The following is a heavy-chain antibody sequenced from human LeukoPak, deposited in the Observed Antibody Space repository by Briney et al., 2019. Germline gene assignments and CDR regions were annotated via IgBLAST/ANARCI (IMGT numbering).Heavy chain of an antibody. Sequence: VASVKVSCKASGYTFTGYYMHWVRQAPGQGLEWMGWINPNSGGTNYAQKFQGRVTMTRDTSISTAYMELSRLRSDDTAVYYCARDPYCSGGNCPLNWFDPWGQGTLVTVSS. CDR2: INPNSGGT. CDR3: ARDPYCSGGNCPLNWFDP. D-gene: IGHD2-15*01. V-gene: IGHV1-2*02. J-gene: IGHJ5*02. CDR1: GYTFTGYY.